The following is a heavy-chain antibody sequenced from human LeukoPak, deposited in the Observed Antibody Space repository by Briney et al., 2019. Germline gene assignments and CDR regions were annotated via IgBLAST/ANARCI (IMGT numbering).Heavy chain of an antibody. CDR3: AKGSGYDPLDY. D-gene: IGHD5-12*01. CDR1: GFTFSSYA. J-gene: IGHJ4*02. Sequence: GGSLRLSCVASGFTFSSYAMTWVRQAPGKGLEWVSRISGSGGSIYYADSVKGRFTISRDKSKNTLHLQMNSLRAEDTALYYCAKGSGYDPLDYWGQGTLVTVSS. V-gene: IGHV3-23*01. CDR2: ISGSGGSI.